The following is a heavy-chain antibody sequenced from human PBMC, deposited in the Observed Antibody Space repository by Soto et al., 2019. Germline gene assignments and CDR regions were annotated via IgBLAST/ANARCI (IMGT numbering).Heavy chain of an antibody. CDR1: GGTSTSYA. J-gene: IGHJ4*02. Sequence: QERLVQSGAEVRKPGSSVKVSCKVTGGTSTSYAINWVRQAPGQGLEWMGGIVPMFGTSKYAQKFQGIVTITADTSTNIAYMELRSLRSEDTAVYYCNRGSEYDFWSGYLWGQGTLVSVSS. V-gene: IGHV1-69*06. CDR3: NRGSEYDFWSGYL. D-gene: IGHD3-3*01. CDR2: IVPMFGTS.